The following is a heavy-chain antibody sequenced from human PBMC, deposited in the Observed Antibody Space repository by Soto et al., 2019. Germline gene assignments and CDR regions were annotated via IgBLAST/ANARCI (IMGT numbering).Heavy chain of an antibody. Sequence: GGTLRLSCAASGFTFSSYGMHWARQPPGKGLERVAGISYDGSNKYYADSVKGRFTISRDNSKNTLYLQMNSLRGEDTGVYYCAKANSGGYDAEYNWNDNYHYGMGVWGQGTTVTVCS. CDR2: ISYDGSNK. J-gene: IGHJ6*02. CDR3: AKANSGGYDAEYNWNDNYHYGMGV. V-gene: IGHV3-30*18. D-gene: IGHD1-20*01. CDR1: GFTFSSYG.